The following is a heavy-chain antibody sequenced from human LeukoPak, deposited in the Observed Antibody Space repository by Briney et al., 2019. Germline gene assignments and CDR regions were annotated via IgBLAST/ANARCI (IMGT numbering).Heavy chain of an antibody. CDR1: GYTFTGYY. Sequence: ASVKVSCKASGYTFTGYYIHWVRQAPGQGLEWMGWINPDSGGTNYAQKFQGWVTMTRDTSISTAYMELSRLRSDDTAVYYCAGEDCTNGVCYYYFDYWGQGTLVTVSS. D-gene: IGHD2-8*01. CDR3: AGEDCTNGVCYYYFDY. J-gene: IGHJ4*02. V-gene: IGHV1-2*04. CDR2: INPDSGGT.